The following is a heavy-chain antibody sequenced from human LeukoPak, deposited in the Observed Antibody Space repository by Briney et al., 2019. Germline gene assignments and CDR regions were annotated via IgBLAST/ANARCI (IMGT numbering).Heavy chain of an antibody. Sequence: KPSETLSLTCTVSGYSISSGHYWGWIRPPPGKGLEWIGSMYHSGSTYYNPPLKSRVTISEDTSKNQFSLKLRSVTAADTAVYYCARGPRFGELLWHWFDPWGQGTLVTVSS. CDR3: ARGPRFGELLWHWFDP. J-gene: IGHJ5*02. V-gene: IGHV4-38-2*02. CDR1: GYSISSGHY. D-gene: IGHD3-10*01. CDR2: MYHSGST.